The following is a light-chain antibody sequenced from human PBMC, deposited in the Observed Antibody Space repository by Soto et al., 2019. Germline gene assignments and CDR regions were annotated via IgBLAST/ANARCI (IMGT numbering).Light chain of an antibody. CDR2: RAS. Sequence: EIVSTKSPGTLSFSPGERATLSSRASQSVSSSYLAWYQQKPGQAPRLLIYRASSRATGIPDRFSGSGSGTDFTLTISRLEPEDFGVYYCQQHGSSPETFGQGTKVEIK. CDR1: QSVSSSY. CDR3: QQHGSSPET. J-gene: IGKJ1*01. V-gene: IGKV3-20*01.